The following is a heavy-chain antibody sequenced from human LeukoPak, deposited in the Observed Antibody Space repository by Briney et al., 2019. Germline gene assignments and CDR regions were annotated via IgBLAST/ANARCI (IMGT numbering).Heavy chain of an antibody. D-gene: IGHD3-3*01. CDR3: AKDRGSYDFWSGFSNYYYYMDV. CDR1: GFTFSSYA. CDR2: ISGSGGST. V-gene: IGHV3-23*01. J-gene: IGHJ6*03. Sequence: GSLRLSCAASGFTFSSYAMSWVRQAPGKGLEWVSAISGSGGSTYYADSVKGRFTISRDNSKNTLYLQMNSLRAEGTAVYYCAKDRGSYDFWSGFSNYYYYMDVWGKGTTVTVSS.